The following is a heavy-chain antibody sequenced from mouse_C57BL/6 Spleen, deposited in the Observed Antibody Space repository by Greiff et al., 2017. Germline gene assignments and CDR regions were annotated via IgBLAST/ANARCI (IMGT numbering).Heavy chain of an antibody. CDR2: IHPNSGST. J-gene: IGHJ2*01. Sequence: VQLQQSGAELVKPGASVKLSCKASGYTFTSYWMHWVKQRPGQGLEWIGMIHPNSGSTNYNEKFKSKATLTVDKSSSTAYMQLSSLTSEDSAVYYCARLIYYDYDEYYFDYWGQGTTLTVSS. D-gene: IGHD2-4*01. CDR1: GYTFTSYW. V-gene: IGHV1-64*01. CDR3: ARLIYYDYDEYYFDY.